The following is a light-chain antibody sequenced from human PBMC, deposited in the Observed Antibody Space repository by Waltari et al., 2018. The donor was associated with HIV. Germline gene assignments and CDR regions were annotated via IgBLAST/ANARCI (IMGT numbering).Light chain of an antibody. CDR2: DAS. Sequence: EIVLPQSPATLSLSPGDRASLSCRASQSVGGYLAWYQQKPGQAPRLLIYDASNRATGIPARFSGSGSGTDFTLTISSLEPEDFAVYYCQQRSSWLTFGGGTKVEIK. J-gene: IGKJ4*01. CDR3: QQRSSWLT. V-gene: IGKV3-11*01. CDR1: QSVGGY.